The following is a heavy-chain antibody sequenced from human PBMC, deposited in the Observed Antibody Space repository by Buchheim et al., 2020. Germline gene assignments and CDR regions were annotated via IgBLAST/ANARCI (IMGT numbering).Heavy chain of an antibody. CDR2: VNTYSGDT. CDR3: ARSPAQGGEHLDC. D-gene: IGHD3-16*01. Sequence: QVQLVQSGAEVKKPGASVKVSCKASGFTFTAYYMHWVRQAPGQGLEWMGWVNTYSGDTNYSQNFQGRVTMTMDTSVTTAYMEVRRLRSDDTAVYYCARSPAQGGEHLDCWGQGTL. V-gene: IGHV1-2*02. CDR1: GFTFTAYY. J-gene: IGHJ4*02.